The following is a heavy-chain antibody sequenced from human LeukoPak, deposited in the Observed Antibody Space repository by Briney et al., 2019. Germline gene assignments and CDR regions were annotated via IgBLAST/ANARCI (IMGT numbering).Heavy chain of an antibody. Sequence: ASVKVSCKASGYTFTSYGISWVRQAPGQGLEWMGWISAYNGNTDYAQKLQGRVTMTTDTSTSTAYMELRSLRSDDTAVYYCARAPRGYCGGDCYDDAFDIWGQGTMVTVSS. CDR3: ARAPRGYCGGDCYDDAFDI. CDR1: GYTFTSYG. V-gene: IGHV1-18*01. D-gene: IGHD2-21*02. J-gene: IGHJ3*02. CDR2: ISAYNGNT.